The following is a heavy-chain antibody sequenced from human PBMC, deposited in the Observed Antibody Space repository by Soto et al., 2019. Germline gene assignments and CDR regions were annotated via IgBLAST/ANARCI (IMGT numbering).Heavy chain of an antibody. CDR1: GGTFSSYA. V-gene: IGHV1-69*13. D-gene: IGHD3-3*01. J-gene: IGHJ6*02. CDR3: ARGFLVARPSTMDV. CDR2: IIPIFGTA. Sequence: SVKVSCKASGGTFSSYAISWVRQAPGQGLEWMGGIIPIFGTANYAQKFQGRVTITADESTSTAYMELSSLRSEDTAVYYCARGFLVARPSTMDVWGQGTTVTVSS.